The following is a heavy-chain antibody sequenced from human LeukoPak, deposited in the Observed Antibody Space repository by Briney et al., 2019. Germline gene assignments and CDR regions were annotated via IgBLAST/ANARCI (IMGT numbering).Heavy chain of an antibody. CDR1: GFTFSSYG. D-gene: IGHD6-13*01. J-gene: IGHJ4*02. V-gene: IGHV3-33*01. CDR3: ARLRSSWYGYFDY. CDR2: IWYDGSNK. Sequence: PGGSLRLSCAASGFTFSSYGMHWVRQAPGKGLEWVAVIWYDGSNKYYADSVKGRFTISRDNSKNTLYLQMNSLRAEDTAVYYCARLRSSWYGYFDYWGQGTLVTVSS.